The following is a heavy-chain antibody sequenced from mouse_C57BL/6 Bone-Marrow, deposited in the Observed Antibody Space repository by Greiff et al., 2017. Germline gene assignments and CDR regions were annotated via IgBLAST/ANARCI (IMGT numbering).Heavy chain of an antibody. CDR1: GFNIKDYY. CDR3: ARSLLRAWFAY. CDR2: IDPEDGET. J-gene: IGHJ3*01. D-gene: IGHD1-1*01. Sequence: EVKVEESGAELVKPGASVKLSCTASGFNIKDYYMHWVKQRTEQGLEWIGRIDPEDGETKYAPKFQGKATITADTSSNTAYLQLSSLTSEDTAVYYCARSLLRAWFAYWGQGTLVTVSA. V-gene: IGHV14-2*01.